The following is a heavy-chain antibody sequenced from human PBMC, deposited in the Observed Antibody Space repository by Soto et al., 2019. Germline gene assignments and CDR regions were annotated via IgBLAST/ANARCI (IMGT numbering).Heavy chain of an antibody. CDR3: ARGRVDFGY. CDR1: GFSFGNYW. J-gene: IGHJ4*02. D-gene: IGHD2-21*01. CDR2: IDQAESEK. Sequence: EVQLVQSGGGLVQPGGSLRLSCAASGFSFGNYWMSWVRQTPGKGLEWVANIDQAESEKYYLDSLKGRFTISRDNAKNSLYLQMTGLSPDDTAVYYCARGRVDFGYWGQGALVTVSS. V-gene: IGHV3-7*01.